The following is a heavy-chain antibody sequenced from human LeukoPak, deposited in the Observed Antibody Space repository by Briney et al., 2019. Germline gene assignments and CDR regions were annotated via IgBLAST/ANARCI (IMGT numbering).Heavy chain of an antibody. Sequence: ASVKVSCKASGYTFTNYDINWVRQATGQGLEWMGWMNPDSGNTVYAQKLQDRVTMTRNTSIRTAYMELSSLRTEDTAVYYCARGYSGTSTPFDYWGQGTLVTVSS. CDR1: GYTFTNYD. CDR2: MNPDSGNT. V-gene: IGHV1-8*01. CDR3: ARGYSGTSTPFDY. J-gene: IGHJ4*02. D-gene: IGHD1-26*01.